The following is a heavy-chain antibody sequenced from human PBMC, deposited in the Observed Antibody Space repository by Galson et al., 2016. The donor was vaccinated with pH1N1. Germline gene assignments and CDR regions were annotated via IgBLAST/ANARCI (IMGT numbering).Heavy chain of an antibody. V-gene: IGHV5-51*01. J-gene: IGHJ4*02. CDR3: ARRGINGTDF. D-gene: IGHD1/OR15-1a*01. CDR2: IYPGDSDT. CDR1: YSFKSYW. Sequence: YSFKSYWIAWVRQMPGKGLEWMGIIYPGDSDTRYSPSFLGQVIMSADKSISTAFLQWSSLNASDTAMYYCARRGINGTDFWGQGTLVTVSS.